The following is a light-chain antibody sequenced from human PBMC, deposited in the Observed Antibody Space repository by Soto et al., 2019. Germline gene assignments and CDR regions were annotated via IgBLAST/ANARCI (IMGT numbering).Light chain of an antibody. CDR1: QSISSY. CDR2: AAS. Sequence: DIQMTQSPSSLSASVGDRVTITCRASQSISSYLNWYQQKPGKAPKLLIYAASSLQSGVPSRFIVSVSGTDFTLTISSLQPEYFATYYCQQSYSTLPLTFGGGTKVEIK. CDR3: QQSYSTLPLT. J-gene: IGKJ4*01. V-gene: IGKV1-39*01.